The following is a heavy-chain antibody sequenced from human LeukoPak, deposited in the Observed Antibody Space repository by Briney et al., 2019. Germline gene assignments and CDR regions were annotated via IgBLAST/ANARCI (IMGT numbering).Heavy chain of an antibody. J-gene: IGHJ4*02. CDR3: ARPPASYDILTGSEFDY. Sequence: GESLKISCKGSGYSFTSYWIGRGRQMPGKGLGWMGIIYPGASDTRYSPSFQGQVTISADKSISTAYLQWSSLKASDTAMYYCARPPASYDILTGSEFDYWGQGTLVTVSS. CDR2: IYPGASDT. CDR1: GYSFTSYW. V-gene: IGHV5-51*01. D-gene: IGHD3-9*01.